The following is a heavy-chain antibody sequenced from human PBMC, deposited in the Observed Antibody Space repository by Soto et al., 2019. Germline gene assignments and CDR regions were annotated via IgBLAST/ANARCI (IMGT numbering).Heavy chain of an antibody. J-gene: IGHJ6*02. CDR1: IFTFSDHA. CDR3: ARDHKGGYYCYGTDV. V-gene: IGHV3-48*03. CDR2: ISSSGSTI. Sequence: PGGSMGLSCSTSIFTFSDHAMHWVRQAPGKGLEWVSYISSSGSTIYYADSVKGRFTISRDNAKNSLYLQMNSLRAEDTAVYYCARDHKGGYYCYGTDVWGPGTMVT.